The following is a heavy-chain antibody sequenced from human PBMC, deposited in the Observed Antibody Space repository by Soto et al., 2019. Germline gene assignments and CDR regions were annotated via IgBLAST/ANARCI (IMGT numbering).Heavy chain of an antibody. V-gene: IGHV3-21*06. Sequence: GGSLRLSCAASGFTFSSSSMSWVRQAPGKGLEWVSSIXSXRXXXYXXSVKGRFSISRDNAKNSLYLQVNSLRGDDTATYFCVRSGDNYNLLDYWGQGTPVTVSS. D-gene: IGHD1-1*01. CDR1: GFTFSSSS. CDR2: IXSXRXX. CDR3: VRSGDNYNLLDY. J-gene: IGHJ4*02.